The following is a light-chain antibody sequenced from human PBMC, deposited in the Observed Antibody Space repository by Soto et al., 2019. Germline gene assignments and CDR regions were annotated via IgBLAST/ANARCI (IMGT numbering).Light chain of an antibody. Sequence: IVLTQSPATLSLSPGKRATLSCRASQSVSSAYLAWYQQKPGQAPILLIYNVSRRATGIPDRFSGSGSGTDFTLTVSRLGPEDFAVYYCQQYGASPETFGQGTKVDIK. CDR3: QQYGASPET. J-gene: IGKJ1*01. CDR1: QSVSSAY. V-gene: IGKV3-20*01. CDR2: NVS.